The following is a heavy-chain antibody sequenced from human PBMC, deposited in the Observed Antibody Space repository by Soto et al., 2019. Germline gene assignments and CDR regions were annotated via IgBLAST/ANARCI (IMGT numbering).Heavy chain of an antibody. CDR3: AREGEIPYYYYGLDV. V-gene: IGHV1-18*01. CDR1: GYTFTTYG. Sequence: QVQLVQSGAEVRKPGASVKVSCKASGYTFTTYGISWVRQAPGHGLEWMGWISGYNGHTKYGQKFQGRVTMTTDSSTSTVYMDLRSLRSDDTAVYYCAREGEIPYYYYGLDVWRQGTTVTVSS. CDR2: ISGYNGHT. J-gene: IGHJ6*02. D-gene: IGHD3-16*01.